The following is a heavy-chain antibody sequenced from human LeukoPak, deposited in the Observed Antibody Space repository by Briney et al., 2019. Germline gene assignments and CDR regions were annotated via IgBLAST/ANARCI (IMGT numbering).Heavy chain of an antibody. D-gene: IGHD3-10*01. J-gene: IGHJ5*02. CDR1: GDSISSYY. Sequence: PSETLSLTCTVSGDSISSYYWSWVRQPPGKEMEWIGYISNSGSTNYNPSLKSRITISVDTSKKQLSLKLRSVTAADTALYYCARGYYGSGSYNWFDHWGQGTLVTVSS. CDR3: ARGYYGSGSYNWFDH. V-gene: IGHV4-59*01. CDR2: ISNSGST.